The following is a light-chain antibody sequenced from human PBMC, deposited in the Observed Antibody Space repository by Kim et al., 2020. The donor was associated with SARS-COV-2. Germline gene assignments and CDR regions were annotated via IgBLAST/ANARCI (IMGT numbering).Light chain of an antibody. CDR3: QQYHDWAET. CDR2: GAS. CDR1: QSVNTK. J-gene: IGKJ1*01. Sequence: EIVMTQSPATLSVSPGERATLTCRASQSVNTKLAWYQQKGGRPPRILIYGASTRATGVPARFSGSGSGTDFTLTISRLQSEDFAVYYCQQYHDWAETFGQETKVDIK. V-gene: IGKV3D-15*01.